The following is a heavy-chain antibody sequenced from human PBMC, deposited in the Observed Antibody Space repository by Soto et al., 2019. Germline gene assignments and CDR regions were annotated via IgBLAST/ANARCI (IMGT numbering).Heavy chain of an antibody. J-gene: IGHJ4*02. Sequence: GGSLRLSCAASGFTFSSYWMSWVRQAPGKGLEWVANIKQDGSEKYYVDSVKGRFTISRDNAKNSLYLQMNSLRAEDTAVYYCARSLDYYGSGSYYNAYYDYWGQGTLVTVSS. CDR2: IKQDGSEK. D-gene: IGHD3-10*01. CDR3: ARSLDYYGSGSYYNAYYDY. V-gene: IGHV3-7*01. CDR1: GFTFSSYW.